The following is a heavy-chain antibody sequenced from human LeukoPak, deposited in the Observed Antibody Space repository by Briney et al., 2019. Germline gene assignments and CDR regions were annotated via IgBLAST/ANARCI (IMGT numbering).Heavy chain of an antibody. CDR3: ARGGANRIDY. J-gene: IGHJ4*02. CDR2: IKEDGSEA. Sequence: PGGSLRLSCAASGFPFSGYWMTWVRQAPGRGLEWVATIKEDGSEAYFGDSVKGRFAISRDNAKNSLYLQMNSLRGEDTAVYYCARGGANRIDYWGLGTLVTISS. V-gene: IGHV3-7*04. CDR1: GFPFSGYW. D-gene: IGHD3-16*01.